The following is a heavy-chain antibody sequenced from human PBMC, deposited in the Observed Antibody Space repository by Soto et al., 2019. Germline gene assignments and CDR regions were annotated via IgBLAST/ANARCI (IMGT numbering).Heavy chain of an antibody. D-gene: IGHD6-13*01. V-gene: IGHV3-48*01. J-gene: IGHJ4*02. CDR2: ISSSGSTT. CDR3: AKDVIAAAGTSTDY. CDR1: GFIFSGYT. Sequence: HPGGSLRLSCAASGFIFSGYTMNWVRQAPGKGLEWISYISSSGSTTYYADSVKGRFTISRDNAKNTLYLQMNSLRAEDTAVYYCAKDVIAAAGTSTDYWGQGTLVTVSS.